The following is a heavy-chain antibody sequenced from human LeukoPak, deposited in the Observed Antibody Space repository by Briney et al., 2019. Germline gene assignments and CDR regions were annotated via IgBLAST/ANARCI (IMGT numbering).Heavy chain of an antibody. Sequence: SETLSLTCTVSGASISSYYWSWIRQPTGKGLEWIGRMYTSGSTNYNPSLKSRVTMSGDKSNNQFSLKLSSVTAADTAVYYCARVGDSGTYFDYWGQGTLVTVSS. D-gene: IGHD2-21*02. CDR2: MYTSGST. J-gene: IGHJ4*02. V-gene: IGHV4-4*07. CDR3: ARVGDSGTYFDY. CDR1: GASISSYY.